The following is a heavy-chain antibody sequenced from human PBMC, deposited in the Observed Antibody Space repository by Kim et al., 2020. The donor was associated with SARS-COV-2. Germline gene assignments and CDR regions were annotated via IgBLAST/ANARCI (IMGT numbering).Heavy chain of an antibody. V-gene: IGHV4-4*02. J-gene: IGHJ5*02. CDR2: T. D-gene: IGHD3-16*01. Sequence: TNYNPSLKSRVTISVDKSKNQCSLNRRSVTAADTAVYYCARDPSSYGPDLWGQGTLVTVSS. CDR3: ARDPSSYGPDL.